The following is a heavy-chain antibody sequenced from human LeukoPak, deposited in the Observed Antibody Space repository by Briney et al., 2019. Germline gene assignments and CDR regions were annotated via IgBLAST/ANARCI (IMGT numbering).Heavy chain of an antibody. CDR1: GFTVSSNF. D-gene: IGHD6-6*01. V-gene: IGHV3-53*01. CDR3: TRLSPYSSSVDY. CDR2: IYTGGST. Sequence: PGGSLRLSCAASGFTVSSNFMSWVRQAPGKGLEWVSVIYTGGSTNYVDSVKGRITTSRDNSKNTLYLQLNSLRAEDTAVYYCTRLSPYSSSVDYWGQGTLVTVSS. J-gene: IGHJ4*02.